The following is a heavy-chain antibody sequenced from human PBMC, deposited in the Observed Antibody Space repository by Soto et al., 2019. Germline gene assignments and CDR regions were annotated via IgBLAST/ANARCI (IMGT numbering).Heavy chain of an antibody. D-gene: IGHD3-16*01. J-gene: IGHJ4*02. CDR1: GGSISSSSYY. CDR2: IYYSGST. Sequence: PSETLSLTCTVSGGSISSSSYYWGWIRQPPGKGLEWIGSIYYSGSTYYNPSLKSRVTISVDTSKNQFSLKLSSVTAADTAVYYCARIPPPLYTAEIDYWGQGTLVTVSS. V-gene: IGHV4-39*01. CDR3: ARIPPPLYTAEIDY.